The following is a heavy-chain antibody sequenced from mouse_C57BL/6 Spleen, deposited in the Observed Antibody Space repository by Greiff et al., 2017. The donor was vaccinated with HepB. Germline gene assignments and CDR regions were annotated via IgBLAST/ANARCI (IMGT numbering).Heavy chain of an antibody. J-gene: IGHJ3*01. Sequence: DVQLQEPGPELVKPGASVKMSCKASGYTFTDYNMHWVKQSHGKSLEWIGYINPNNGGTSYNQKFKGKATLTVNKSSSTAYMELRSLTSEDSAVYYCSYGYDYAYWGQGTLVTVSA. CDR3: SYGYDYAY. CDR1: GYTFTDYN. D-gene: IGHD2-2*01. V-gene: IGHV1-22*01. CDR2: INPNNGGT.